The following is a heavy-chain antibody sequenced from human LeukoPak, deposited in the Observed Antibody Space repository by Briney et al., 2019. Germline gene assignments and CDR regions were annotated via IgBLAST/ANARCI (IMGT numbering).Heavy chain of an antibody. CDR1: GYTLTELS. CDR2: FDPEDGET. V-gene: IGHV1-24*01. CDR3: ATTRRITIFGVVQPFDY. J-gene: IGHJ4*02. D-gene: IGHD3-3*01. Sequence: GASVKVSCKVSGYTLTELSMHWVRQAPGKGLEWMGGFDPEDGETIYAQKFRGRVTMTEDTSTDTAYMELSSLRSEDTAVYYCATTRRITIFGVVQPFDYWGQGTLVTVSS.